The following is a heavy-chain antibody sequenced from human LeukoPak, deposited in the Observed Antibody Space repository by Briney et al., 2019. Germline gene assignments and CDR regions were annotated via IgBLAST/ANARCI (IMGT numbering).Heavy chain of an antibody. D-gene: IGHD2-8*01. CDR3: AKDLRPKDYIVLMVYAIGF. CDR2: IYSGGST. V-gene: IGHV3-66*02. CDR1: GFTVSSNY. Sequence: GGSLRLSCAASGFTVSSNYMSWVRQAPGKGLEWVSVIYSGGSTYYADSVKGRFTISRDNSKNTLYLQMNSLRAEDTAVYYCAKDLRPKDYIVLMVYAIGFWGQGTLVTVSS. J-gene: IGHJ4*02.